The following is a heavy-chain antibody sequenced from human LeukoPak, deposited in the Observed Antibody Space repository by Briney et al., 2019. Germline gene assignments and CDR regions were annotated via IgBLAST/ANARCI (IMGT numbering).Heavy chain of an antibody. CDR1: GFTVSSNY. CDR2: IYSGGGT. V-gene: IGHV3-66*01. CDR3: ARDHYVDAFDI. J-gene: IGHJ3*02. Sequence: GGSLRLSCAASGFTVSSNYMSWVRQAPGKGLEWVSAIYSGGGTYYADAVKGRFTISRDNSKNTLYLQMNSLRAGDTAVYYCARDHYVDAFDIWGQGTMVTVSS. D-gene: IGHD3-16*01.